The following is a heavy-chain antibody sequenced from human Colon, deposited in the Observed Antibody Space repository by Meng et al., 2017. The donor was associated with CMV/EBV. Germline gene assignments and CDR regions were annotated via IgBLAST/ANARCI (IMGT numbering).Heavy chain of an antibody. CDR2: IDSSDRT. CDR1: GFTFSSFA. V-gene: IGHV3-23*01. Sequence: GESLKISCAASGFTFSSFAMTWVRQAPGKGLEWVSTIDSSDRTYYADSVKGRFTISRDNAKNSLYLQMNSLRAEDTAIYYCARVLDQLLWYPMDVWGQGTTVTVSS. CDR3: ARVLDQLLWYPMDV. D-gene: IGHD2-2*01. J-gene: IGHJ6*02.